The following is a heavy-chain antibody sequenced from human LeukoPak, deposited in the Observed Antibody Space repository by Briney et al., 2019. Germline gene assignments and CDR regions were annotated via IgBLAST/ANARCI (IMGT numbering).Heavy chain of an antibody. CDR1: GFTFTTYA. D-gene: IGHD3-10*01. V-gene: IGHV3-30*18. CDR2: ISFDGSDK. J-gene: IGHJ4*02. CDR3: AKESRYYNGY. Sequence: PGGSLRLSCAASGFTFTTYAMHWVRQAPGKGLEWVAVISFDGSDKYYADSVMGRFTISRDNSKNTLYLQMNSLRAEDTAVYYCAKESRYYNGYWGQGTLVTVSS.